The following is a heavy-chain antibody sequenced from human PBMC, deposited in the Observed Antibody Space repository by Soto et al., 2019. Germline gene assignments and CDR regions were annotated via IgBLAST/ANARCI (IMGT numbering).Heavy chain of an antibody. CDR1: GYSFTSYW. CDR2: IYPGDSDT. V-gene: IGHV5-51*01. D-gene: IGHD3-3*01. Sequence: GESLKISCKFSGYSFTSYWIGWVRQMPGKGLEWIGIIYPGDSDTRYSPSFQGQVTISADKSISTAYLQWSSLKASDTAMYYCARHRTVRFSEWLHPSYYYYMDVWGKGTTVTVSS. CDR3: ARHRTVRFSEWLHPSYYYYMDV. J-gene: IGHJ6*03.